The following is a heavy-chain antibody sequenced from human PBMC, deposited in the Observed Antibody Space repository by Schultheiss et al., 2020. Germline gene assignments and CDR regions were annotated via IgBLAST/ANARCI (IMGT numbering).Heavy chain of an antibody. CDR1: GYTFTSYD. V-gene: IGHV1-8*01. Sequence: ASVKVSCKASGYTFTSYDIIWVRQAAGQGPEWMGWMTPKSGNTGYARKFQGRVSMTRDTSIGTAYMELSSLTSEDTALYYCARPMGGTYHRDAFDMWGQGTMVTVSS. CDR3: ARPMGGTYHRDAFDM. D-gene: IGHD1-26*01. CDR2: MTPKSGNT. J-gene: IGHJ3*02.